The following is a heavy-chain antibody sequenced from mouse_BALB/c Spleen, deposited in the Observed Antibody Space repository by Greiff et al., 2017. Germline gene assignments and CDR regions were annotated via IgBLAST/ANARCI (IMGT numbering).Heavy chain of an antibody. CDR1: GYTFTSYY. CDR3: TRFYDYDPYYFDY. D-gene: IGHD2-4*01. J-gene: IGHJ2*01. Sequence: QVQLQQSGAELVKPGASVKLSCKASGYTFTSYYMYWVKQRPGQGLEWIGEINPSNGGTNFNEKFKSKATLTVDKSSSTAYMQLSSLTSEDSAVYYCTRFYDYDPYYFDYWGQGTTLTVSS. CDR2: INPSNGGT. V-gene: IGHV1S81*02.